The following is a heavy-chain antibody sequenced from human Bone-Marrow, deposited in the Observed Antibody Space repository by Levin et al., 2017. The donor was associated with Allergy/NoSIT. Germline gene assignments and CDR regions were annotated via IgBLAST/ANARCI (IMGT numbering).Heavy chain of an antibody. J-gene: IGHJ1*01. CDR3: ARDRVVVVPAALLQH. V-gene: IGHV3-30-3*01. CDR1: GFTFSSYA. Sequence: GESLKISCAASGFTFSSYAMHWVRQAPGKGLEWVAVISYDGSNKYYADSVKGRFTISRDNSKNTLYLQMNSLRAEDTAVYYCARDRVVVVPAALLQHWGQGTLVTVSS. CDR2: ISYDGSNK. D-gene: IGHD2-2*01.